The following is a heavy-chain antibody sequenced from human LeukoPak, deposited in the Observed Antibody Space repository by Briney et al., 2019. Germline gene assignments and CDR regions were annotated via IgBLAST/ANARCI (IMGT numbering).Heavy chain of an antibody. CDR1: GGSVSSNSAA. CDR2: TYYRSKWYN. J-gene: IGHJ4*02. D-gene: IGHD3-16*02. V-gene: IGHV6-1*01. Sequence: SQTLSLTCAISGGSVSSNSAAWNWMRQSPSRGLEWLGRTYYRSKWYNAYAVSVKSRITINPDTSKNQFSLQLNSVTPEDTAVYYCARWVVPYDYVWGSYRPPPSYFDYWGQGTLVTVSS. CDR3: ARWVVPYDYVWGSYRPPPSYFDY.